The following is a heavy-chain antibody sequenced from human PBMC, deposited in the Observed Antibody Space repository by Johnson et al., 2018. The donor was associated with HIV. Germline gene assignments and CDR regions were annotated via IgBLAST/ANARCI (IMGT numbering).Heavy chain of an antibody. D-gene: IGHD3-22*01. CDR2: IKQDGGEK. CDR3: AQGHSRGYPKDAFDI. V-gene: IGHV3-7*02. CDR1: GFTFSSYW. J-gene: IGHJ3*02. Sequence: VQLVESGGGLVQPGGSLRLSCATSGFTFSSYWMSWVRQAPGKGLDWVANIKQDGGEKYYVDSVKGRFTISRDNSKNTLYLQMNSLRTEDTVMYYCAQGHSRGYPKDAFDIWCRGKIVTVSS.